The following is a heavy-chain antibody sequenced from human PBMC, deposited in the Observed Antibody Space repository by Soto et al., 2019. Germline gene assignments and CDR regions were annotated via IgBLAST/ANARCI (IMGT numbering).Heavy chain of an antibody. CDR3: APDGAAGSVMEV. CDR2: ISSGSEYI. J-gene: IGHJ6*02. Sequence: EMQLVESGGGLVKPGGSLRLSCAASGFTFSTYGMNWVRQAPGKGLEWVSSISSGSEYIYYADSLKGRLTNSRDNARNSLYLQLNSLRAEDTAVYDCAPDGAAGSVMEVWGQGTTVTVSS. V-gene: IGHV3-21*01. CDR1: GFTFSTYG. D-gene: IGHD6-13*01.